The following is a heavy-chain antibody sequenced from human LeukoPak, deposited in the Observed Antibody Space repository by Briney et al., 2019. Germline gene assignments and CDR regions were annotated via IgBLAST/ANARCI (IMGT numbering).Heavy chain of an antibody. V-gene: IGHV1-69*06. CDR2: IIPIFGTA. D-gene: IGHD1-14*01. J-gene: IGHJ3*02. Sequence: GASVKVSCKASGGTFSSYAISWVRQAPGQGLEWMGGIIPIFGTANYAQKFQGRVTITADKSTSTAYMELSSLRSEDTAVYYCARPLLTGYSRAFDIWGQGTMVTVSS. CDR1: GGTFSSYA. CDR3: ARPLLTGYSRAFDI.